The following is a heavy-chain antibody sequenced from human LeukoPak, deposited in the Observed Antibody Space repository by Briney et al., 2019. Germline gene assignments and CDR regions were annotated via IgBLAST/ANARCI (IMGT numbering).Heavy chain of an antibody. CDR2: ISSSSSYI. V-gene: IGHV3-21*04. D-gene: IGHD2-2*01. CDR3: ARHCSSTSCYPSAFDI. CDR1: GFTFSSYS. J-gene: IGHJ3*02. Sequence: GGSLRLSCAASGFTFSSYSMNWVRQAPGKGLEWVSSISSSSSYIYYADSVKGRFTISRDNAKNSLYLQMNSLRAEDTAVYYCARHCSSTSCYPSAFDIWGQGTMVTVSS.